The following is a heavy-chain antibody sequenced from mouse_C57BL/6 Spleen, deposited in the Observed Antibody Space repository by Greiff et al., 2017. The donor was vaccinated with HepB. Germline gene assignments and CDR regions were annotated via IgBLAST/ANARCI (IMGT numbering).Heavy chain of an antibody. CDR3: ARIITTVVATRNWYFDV. V-gene: IGHV7-3*01. CDR2: IRNKANGYTT. D-gene: IGHD1-1*01. Sequence: EVKVVESGGGLVQPGGSLSLSCAASGFTFTDYYMSWVRQPPGKALEWLGFIRNKANGYTTEYSASVKGRFTISRDNSQSILYLQMNALRAEDSATYYCARIITTVVATRNWYFDVWGTGTTVTVSS. J-gene: IGHJ1*03. CDR1: GFTFTDYY.